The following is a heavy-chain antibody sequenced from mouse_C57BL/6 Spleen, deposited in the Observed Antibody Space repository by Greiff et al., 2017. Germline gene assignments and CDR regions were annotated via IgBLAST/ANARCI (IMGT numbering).Heavy chain of an antibody. D-gene: IGHD2-5*01. CDR3: AREGYSRNAMDY. CDR1: GYTFTSYW. Sequence: QVQLQQPGAELVKPGASVKLSCKASGYTFTSYWMPWVQQRPGQGLEWIGMIHPNSGSTNYNEKFKSKATLTVDKSSSTAYMQLSSLTSEDSAVYYCAREGYSRNAMDYWGQGTSVTVSS. V-gene: IGHV1-64*01. J-gene: IGHJ4*01. CDR2: IHPNSGST.